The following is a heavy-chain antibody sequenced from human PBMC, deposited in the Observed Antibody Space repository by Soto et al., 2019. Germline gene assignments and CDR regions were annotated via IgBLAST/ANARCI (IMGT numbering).Heavy chain of an antibody. D-gene: IGHD3-9*01. Sequence: PGGSLRLSCAASGFTFSSYAMSWVRQAPGKGLEWVSAISSSGSTIYYADSVKGRFTISRDNAKNSLYLQMNSLRAEDTAVYYRARVNSLCYDILTGYYISPLPLTVDYWGQGTLVTVSS. V-gene: IGHV3-21*04. J-gene: IGHJ4*02. CDR2: ISSSGSTI. CDR3: ARVNSLCYDILTGYYISPLPLTVDY. CDR1: GFTFSSYA.